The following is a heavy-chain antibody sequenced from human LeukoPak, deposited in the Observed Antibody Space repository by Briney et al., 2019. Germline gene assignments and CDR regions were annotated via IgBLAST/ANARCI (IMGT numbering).Heavy chain of an antibody. CDR1: GYTFTGYY. V-gene: IGHV1-2*02. J-gene: IGHJ3*01. Sequence: GASAKVSCKASGYTFTGYYFHWVRQAPGHGLEWMGWINPNSGGTNYAQNFQGRVTMTRDTSISTAYMELSRLRSDDTAVYYCAGYSGSYLVLGTFDVWGQGTMVTVSS. CDR3: AGYSGSYLVLGTFDV. CDR2: INPNSGGT. D-gene: IGHD1-26*01.